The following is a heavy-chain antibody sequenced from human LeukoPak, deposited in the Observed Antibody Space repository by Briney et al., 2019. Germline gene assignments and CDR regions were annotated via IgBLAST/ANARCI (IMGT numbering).Heavy chain of an antibody. V-gene: IGHV3-30-3*01. J-gene: IGHJ4*02. CDR2: ISYDGSNK. CDR1: GFTFSSYA. D-gene: IGHD3-22*01. CDR3: ARDRTLDYYDSSGYYCGYFDY. Sequence: GGSLRLSCAASGFTFSSYAMHWVRQAPGKGLEWVAVISYDGSNKYYADSVKGRFTISRDNSKNTLCLQMNSLRAEDTAVYYCARDRTLDYYDSSGYYCGYFDYWGQGTLVTVSS.